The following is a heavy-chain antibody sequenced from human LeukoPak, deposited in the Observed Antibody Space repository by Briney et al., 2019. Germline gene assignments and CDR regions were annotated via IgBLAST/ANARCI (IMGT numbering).Heavy chain of an antibody. Sequence: ASVKVSCKASGYTFTGYYMHWVRQAPGQGLEWMGWINPNSGGTNYAQKFQGRVTMTRDKSISTAYMELSRLRSDDTAVYYCARDLPLWFGELFTNYWGQGTLVTVSS. D-gene: IGHD3-10*01. J-gene: IGHJ4*02. CDR2: INPNSGGT. CDR1: GYTFTGYY. CDR3: ARDLPLWFGELFTNY. V-gene: IGHV1-2*02.